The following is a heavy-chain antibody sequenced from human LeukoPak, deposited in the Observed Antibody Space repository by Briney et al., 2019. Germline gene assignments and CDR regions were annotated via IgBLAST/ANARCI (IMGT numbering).Heavy chain of an antibody. CDR1: GGSISSGSYY. Sequence: SETLSLTRAVSGGSISSGSYYWSWIRQPAGKGLEWIGLIYASGSTNYNPSLKSRVTISVDTSKNQFSLKLNSVTAADTAVYYCARGMATINFDYWGQGTLVTVSS. CDR2: IYASGST. V-gene: IGHV4-61*02. J-gene: IGHJ4*02. CDR3: ARGMATINFDY. D-gene: IGHD5-24*01.